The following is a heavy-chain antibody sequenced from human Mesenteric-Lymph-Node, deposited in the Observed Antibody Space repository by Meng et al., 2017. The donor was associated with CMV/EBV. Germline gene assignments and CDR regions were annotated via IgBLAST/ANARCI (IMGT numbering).Heavy chain of an antibody. V-gene: IGHV1-69*05. CDR2: IIPIFGTA. Sequence: SEDTFSNFAISWVRQDRGKGIEWMGGIIPIFGTATYAQKFQGRVTITTSESTSTPYMELSSLRSEDTAVYYFARVAHDLYFDYWGQGTLVTVSS. CDR1: EDTFSNFA. CDR3: ARVAHDLYFDY. J-gene: IGHJ4*02. D-gene: IGHD2-21*02.